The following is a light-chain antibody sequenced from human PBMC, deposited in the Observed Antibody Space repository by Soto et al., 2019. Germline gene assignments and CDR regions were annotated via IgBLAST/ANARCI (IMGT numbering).Light chain of an antibody. V-gene: IGLV1-44*01. Sequence: QAVVTQPPSASGTPGQRVTISCSGSSSNIGSNTVNWYQQLPGTAPKLLIYSNDQRPSGVPDRFSGSKSGTSASLAISGLQSEDEADYYCAAWDDSLNGPRFGGGTKVTVL. J-gene: IGLJ2*01. CDR1: SSNIGSNT. CDR2: SND. CDR3: AAWDDSLNGPR.